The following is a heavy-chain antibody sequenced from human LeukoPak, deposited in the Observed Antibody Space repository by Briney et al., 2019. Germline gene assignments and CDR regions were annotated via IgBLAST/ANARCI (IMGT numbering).Heavy chain of an antibody. Sequence: PGGSLRLSCAASGFTFSNYAMTWVRQAPGKGLEWVSVISGSGGSTYYADPVKGRFIISRDNSKSTLYLQMNSLRAEDTALYYCAKDYSVGGSGSYSWFDTWGQGTLVTVSS. V-gene: IGHV3-23*01. CDR2: ISGSGGST. CDR1: GFTFSNYA. CDR3: AKDYSVGGSGSYSWFDT. D-gene: IGHD3-10*01. J-gene: IGHJ5*02.